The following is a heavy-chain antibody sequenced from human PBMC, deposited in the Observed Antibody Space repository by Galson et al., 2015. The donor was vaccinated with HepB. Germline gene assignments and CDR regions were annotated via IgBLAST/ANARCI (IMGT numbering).Heavy chain of an antibody. J-gene: IGHJ3*02. CDR1: GGTFSSYA. CDR3: ARPIKRFLEWLPQGHAFDI. D-gene: IGHD3-3*01. V-gene: IGHV1-69*13. Sequence: SVKVSCKASGGTFSSYAISWVRQAPGQGLEWMGGIIPIFGTANYAQKFQGRVTITADESTSTAYMELSSLRSEDTAVYYCARPIKRFLEWLPQGHAFDIWGQGTMVTVSS. CDR2: IIPIFGTA.